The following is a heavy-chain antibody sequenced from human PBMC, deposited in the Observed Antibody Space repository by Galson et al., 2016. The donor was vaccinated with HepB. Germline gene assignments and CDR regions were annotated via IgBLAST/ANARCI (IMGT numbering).Heavy chain of an antibody. J-gene: IGHJ5*02. CDR2: INEDGGGK. CDR3: ARPSTYYYGSRSYFWFNP. Sequence: SLRLSCAVSGLTFSNFWMSWVRQAPGKGLEWVADINEDGGGKYYVDSVKGRFTISRDNAKNSLYLQMNSLRAEDTAVYYCARPSTYYYGSRSYFWFNPWGQGALVTVSS. CDR1: GLTFSNFW. V-gene: IGHV3-7*01. D-gene: IGHD3-10*01.